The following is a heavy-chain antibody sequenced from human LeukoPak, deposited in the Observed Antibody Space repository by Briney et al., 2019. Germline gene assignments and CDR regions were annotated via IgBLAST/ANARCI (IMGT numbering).Heavy chain of an antibody. CDR2: IYSGGST. D-gene: IGHD7-27*01. J-gene: IGHJ6*03. V-gene: IGHV3-53*01. Sequence: PGGSLRLSCAASGFTVSSNYMSWVRQAPGKGLEWVSVIYSGGSTYYADSVKGRFTISRDNSKNTLYLQMNSLRAEDTAVYYCARELGPYYYYYMDVWGKGTTVTVSS. CDR3: ARELGPYYYYYMDV. CDR1: GFTVSSNY.